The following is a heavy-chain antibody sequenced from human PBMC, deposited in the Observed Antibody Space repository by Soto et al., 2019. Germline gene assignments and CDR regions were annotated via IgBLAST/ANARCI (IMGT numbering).Heavy chain of an antibody. Sequence: PGGSLRLSCAASGFTFSSYGMHWVRQAPGKGLEWVAVIWYDGSNKYYADSVKGRFTISRDNSKNTVFLQMNNLRAEDSAVYYCAKDIGDVVIASPDKAHYFQYGADVWGQGTTVTVSS. CDR1: GFTFSSYG. CDR2: IWYDGSNK. CDR3: AKDIGDVVIASPDKAHYFQYGADV. J-gene: IGHJ6*02. V-gene: IGHV3-33*06. D-gene: IGHD4-17*01.